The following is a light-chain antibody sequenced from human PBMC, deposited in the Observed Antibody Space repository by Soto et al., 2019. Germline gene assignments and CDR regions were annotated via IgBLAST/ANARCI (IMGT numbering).Light chain of an antibody. Sequence: DIHLTQSPSSLSASVGDRVTITCRASQAITNNLAWYQQKPGNPPRLLIYEESTLHSGVPSRFSGRKVGTQFILTIDSLQPEDFATYYCQQVKSYPRTFGGGTQLDIK. J-gene: IGKJ4*01. CDR2: EES. CDR1: QAITNN. V-gene: IGKV1-9*01. CDR3: QQVKSYPRT.